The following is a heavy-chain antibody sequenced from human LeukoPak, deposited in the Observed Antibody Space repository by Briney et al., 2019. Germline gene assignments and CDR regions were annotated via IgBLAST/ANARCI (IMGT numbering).Heavy chain of an antibody. CDR3: ASYYDFWSGYYYAFDY. J-gene: IGHJ4*02. CDR2: ISGSGGST. CDR1: GFTFSSYA. V-gene: IGHV3-23*01. D-gene: IGHD3-3*01. Sequence: GGSMRLACAAYGFTFSSYAMSWVRQAPGEGLEWVSAISGSGGSTYYADSVKGRFTISRDNSKNTLYLQMNSLRAEDTAVYYCASYYDFWSGYYYAFDYWGQGTLVTVSS.